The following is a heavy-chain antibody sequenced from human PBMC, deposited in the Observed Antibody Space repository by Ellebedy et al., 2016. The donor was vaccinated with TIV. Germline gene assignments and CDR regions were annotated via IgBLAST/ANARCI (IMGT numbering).Heavy chain of an antibody. D-gene: IGHD6-19*01. V-gene: IGHV3-7*01. CDR2: IKQDGSEK. CDR1: GFTFSDYY. J-gene: IGHJ4*02. CDR3: ARDQWLGRAYYFDF. Sequence: GESLKISCAASGFTFSDYYMSWIRQAPGKGLEWVANIKQDGSEKNYVDSVKGRLHISRDNAKNSVYLQMNSLRDEDTAAYYCARDQWLGRAYYFDFWGQGTLVTVSS.